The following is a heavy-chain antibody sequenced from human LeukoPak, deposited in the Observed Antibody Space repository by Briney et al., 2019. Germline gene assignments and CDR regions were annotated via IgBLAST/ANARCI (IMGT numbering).Heavy chain of an antibody. CDR1: GFTFSSYW. CDR3: ASETYIVVVPAATFDY. Sequence: GGSLRLSCAASGFTFSSYWMHWVRQAPGKGLVWVSRINSDESSRSYADSVKGRFTISRDNAKNTLYLQMNSLRAEDTAVYYCASETYIVVVPAATFDYWGQGTLVTVSS. V-gene: IGHV3-74*01. D-gene: IGHD2-2*01. J-gene: IGHJ4*02. CDR2: INSDESSR.